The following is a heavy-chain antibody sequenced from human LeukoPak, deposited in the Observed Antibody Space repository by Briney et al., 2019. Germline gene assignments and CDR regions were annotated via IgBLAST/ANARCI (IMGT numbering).Heavy chain of an antibody. Sequence: PGGSLRLFCAASGFTFSSYAMHWVRQAPGKGLEWVAVISYDGSNKYYADSVKGRFTISRDNSKNTLYLQMNSLRTEDTAVYYCARVEVAGTIMYYFDYWGQGTLVTVSS. CDR3: ARVEVAGTIMYYFDY. CDR2: ISYDGSNK. V-gene: IGHV3-30-3*01. D-gene: IGHD6-19*01. J-gene: IGHJ4*02. CDR1: GFTFSSYA.